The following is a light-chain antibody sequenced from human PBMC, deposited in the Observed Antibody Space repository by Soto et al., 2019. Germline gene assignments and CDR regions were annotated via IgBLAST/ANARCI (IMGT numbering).Light chain of an antibody. CDR3: QQADSFPWT. V-gene: IGKV1-12*01. Sequence: DVQMTQSPFFLSASVGDRVAITCRASQPISGYLNWYQQKPGKAPNLLIFSASALHRGVPPRFSGSGSGTAFTLTVSSLQPEDFAIYYCQQADSFPWTFGQGTRVEIK. CDR2: SAS. CDR1: QPISGY. J-gene: IGKJ1*01.